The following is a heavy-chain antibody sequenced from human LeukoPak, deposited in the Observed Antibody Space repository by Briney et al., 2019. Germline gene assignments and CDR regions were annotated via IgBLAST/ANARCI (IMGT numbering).Heavy chain of an antibody. D-gene: IGHD2-15*01. CDR1: GYTFTSYY. CDR2: INPSGGST. J-gene: IGHJ5*02. V-gene: IGHV1-46*01. Sequence: ASVKVSCKASGYTFTSYYMHWVRQAPGQGLEWMGIINPSGGSTSYAQKFQGRVTMTRDASTSTAYMELSSLRSEDTAVYYCARVRRYCSGGSCPNWFDPWGQGTLVTVSS. CDR3: ARVRRYCSGGSCPNWFDP.